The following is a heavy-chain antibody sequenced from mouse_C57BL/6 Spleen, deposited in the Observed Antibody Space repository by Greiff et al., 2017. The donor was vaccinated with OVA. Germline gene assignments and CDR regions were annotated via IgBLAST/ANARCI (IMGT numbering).Heavy chain of an antibody. J-gene: IGHJ3*01. CDR2: INPGSGGT. Sequence: VKLMESAAELVRPGTSVKVSCKASGYAFTNYLIEWVKQRPGQGLEWIGVINPGSGGTNYNEKFKGKATLTADKSSSTAYMQLSSLTSEDSAVYFCARGGYNSGFAYWGQGTLVTVSA. D-gene: IGHD3-1*01. V-gene: IGHV1-54*01. CDR3: ARGGYNSGFAY. CDR1: GYAFTNYL.